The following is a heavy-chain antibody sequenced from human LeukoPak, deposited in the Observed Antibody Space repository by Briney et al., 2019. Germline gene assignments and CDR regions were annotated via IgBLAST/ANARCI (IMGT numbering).Heavy chain of an antibody. CDR3: ARHDGRVGAGDY. CDR2: INHSGST. J-gene: IGHJ4*02. Sequence: SETLSLTCAVYGGSFSGYYWSWIRQPPGKGLEWIGEINHSGSTNYNPSLKSRVTISVDTSKNQFSLKLSSVTAADTAVYYCARHDGRVGAGDYWGQGTLVTVSS. V-gene: IGHV4-34*01. D-gene: IGHD1-26*01. CDR1: GGSFSGYY.